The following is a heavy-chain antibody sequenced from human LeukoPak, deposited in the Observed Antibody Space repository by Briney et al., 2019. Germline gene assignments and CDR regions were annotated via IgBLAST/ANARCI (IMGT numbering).Heavy chain of an antibody. CDR3: ARMRGKYSYGKRGWCCYMDV. J-gene: IGHJ6*03. Sequence: SETLSLTCTVSGGSISSSSYYWGWIRQPPGKGLEWIGSIYYSGSTYYNPSLKSRVTISVDTSKNQFSLKLSSVTAADTAVYYCARMRGKYSYGKRGWCCYMDVWGKGTTVTVSS. D-gene: IGHD5-18*01. V-gene: IGHV4-39*07. CDR1: GGSISSSSYY. CDR2: IYYSGST.